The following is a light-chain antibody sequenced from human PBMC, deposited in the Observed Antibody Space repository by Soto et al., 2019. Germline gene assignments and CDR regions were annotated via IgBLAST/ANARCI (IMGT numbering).Light chain of an antibody. J-gene: IGKJ2*01. V-gene: IGKV3-11*01. CDR3: QQRSNWPGT. CDR2: DAS. CDR1: QNVRGY. Sequence: DTVLTQSTATLTLSPGERATLSCRASQNVRGYLAWYQQKPGQAPRLLIYDASNRATGISARFSGSGSGTDFTLTISSLEPEDFAVYYWQQRSNWPGTFGQGTKLE.